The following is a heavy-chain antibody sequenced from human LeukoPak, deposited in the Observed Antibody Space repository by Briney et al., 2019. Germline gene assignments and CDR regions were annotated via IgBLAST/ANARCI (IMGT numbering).Heavy chain of an antibody. Sequence: GGSLRLSCTASGFTLGSHDMHWVRQIPGQGLEWVAAVSSDFHAFFADSVQGRFTVSREDARNSLYLQKNSLRVGDTAVYYCVREARGYHYTYFDYWGQGTLVTVSS. CDR1: GFTLGSHD. J-gene: IGHJ4*02. D-gene: IGHD5-18*01. V-gene: IGHV3-13*01. CDR3: VREARGYHYTYFDY. CDR2: VSSDFHA.